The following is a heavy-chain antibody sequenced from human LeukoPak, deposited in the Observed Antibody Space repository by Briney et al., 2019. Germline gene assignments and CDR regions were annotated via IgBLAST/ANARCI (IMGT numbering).Heavy chain of an antibody. CDR3: SRSHDYGGLYFYYYMDV. CDR2: LDSSGST. V-gene: IGHV4-39*01. J-gene: IGHJ6*03. D-gene: IGHD4-23*01. CDR1: GGSISSRSDY. Sequence: PSETLSLTCTVSGGSISSRSDYWGWIRQTPGKGLEWIGNLDSSGSTYYNPSLKSRVTISVGTSKNQFSLNLWSVTAADTAIYFCSRSHDYGGLYFYYYMDVWGKGTTVTVSS.